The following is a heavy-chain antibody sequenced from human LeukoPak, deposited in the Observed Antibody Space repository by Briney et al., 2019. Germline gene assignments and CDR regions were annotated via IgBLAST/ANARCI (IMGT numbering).Heavy chain of an antibody. CDR3: ARVRGCSSTSCYWWFDP. CDR2: ISGSGGST. CDR1: GFTFSSYA. Sequence: PGASLRLSCAASGFTFSSYAMSWVRQAPGKGLEWVSAISGSGGSTYYADSVKGRFTISRDNSKNTLYLQMNSLRAEDTAVYYCARVRGCSSTSCYWWFDPWGQGTLVTVSS. V-gene: IGHV3-23*01. J-gene: IGHJ5*02. D-gene: IGHD2-2*01.